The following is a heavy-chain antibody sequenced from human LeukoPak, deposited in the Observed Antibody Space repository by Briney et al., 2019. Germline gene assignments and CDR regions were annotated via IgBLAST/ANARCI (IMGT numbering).Heavy chain of an antibody. CDR2: ISSSGYTI. V-gene: IGHV3-11*04. J-gene: IGHJ4*02. CDR3: ARDRVSAYDWRGDIDY. D-gene: IGHD5-12*01. CDR1: GFTVSSNY. Sequence: GGSLRLSCAASGFTVSSNYMSWVRQAPGKGLEWVSYISSSGYTIYYTDSVKGRFTISRDNAKNSLYLQMNSLRAEDTAIYYCARDRVSAYDWRGDIDYWGQGTLVTVSS.